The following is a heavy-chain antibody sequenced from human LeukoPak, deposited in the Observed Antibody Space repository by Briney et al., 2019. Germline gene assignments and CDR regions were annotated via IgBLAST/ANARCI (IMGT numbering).Heavy chain of an antibody. V-gene: IGHV4-34*01. D-gene: IGHD3-16*01. CDR1: GGSFSGYY. CDR2: INHSGSI. CDR3: ARFEDYVSVGFDY. Sequence: PSETLSLTCAVYGGSFSGYYWSWIRQPPGKGLEWIGEINHSGSIKRNPSLKSRVTISVDTSKNQFSLKLSSVTAADTAVYYCARFEDYVSVGFDYWGQGTLVTVSS. J-gene: IGHJ4*02.